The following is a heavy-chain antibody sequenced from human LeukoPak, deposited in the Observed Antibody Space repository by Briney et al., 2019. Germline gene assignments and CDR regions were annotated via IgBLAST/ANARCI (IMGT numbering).Heavy chain of an antibody. CDR2: INPNSGGT. J-gene: IGHJ6*03. CDR1: GYTFTGYY. Sequence: ASVKVSCKASGYTFTGYYMHWVRQAPGQGLEWMGRINPNSGGTNYAQKFQGRVTTTRDTSISTAYMELSRLRSDDTAVYYCARDGTIFGYWNYYMDVWGKGTTVTVSS. D-gene: IGHD3-3*01. CDR3: ARDGTIFGYWNYYMDV. V-gene: IGHV1-2*06.